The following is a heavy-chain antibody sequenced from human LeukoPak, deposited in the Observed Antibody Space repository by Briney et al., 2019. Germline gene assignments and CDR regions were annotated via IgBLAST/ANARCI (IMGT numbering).Heavy chain of an antibody. V-gene: IGHV3-53*01. CDR1: GFTVSSNY. J-gene: IGHJ4*02. CDR3: ARGVSGGSPDY. Sequence: PGGSLRLSCAASGFTVSSNYMSWVRQAPGKGLEWVSVIYSGGSTYYADSVKGRFTISRDNSKNSLYLQMNSLRDEDTAVYYCARGVSGGSPDYWGQGTLVTVSS. CDR2: IYSGGST. D-gene: IGHD1-26*01.